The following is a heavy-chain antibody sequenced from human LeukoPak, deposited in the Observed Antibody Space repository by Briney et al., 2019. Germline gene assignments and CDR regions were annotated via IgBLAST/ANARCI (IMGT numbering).Heavy chain of an antibody. V-gene: IGHV1-69*13. D-gene: IGHD1-26*01. Sequence: ASVKVSCTASGGTFSSYAISWVRQAPGQGLEWMGGIIPIFGTANYAQKFQGRVTITADESTSTAYMELSSLRSEDTAVYYCARGLIVGATTGSHYYYYGMDVWGQGTTVTVSS. CDR1: GGTFSSYA. J-gene: IGHJ6*02. CDR3: ARGLIVGATTGSHYYYYGMDV. CDR2: IIPIFGTA.